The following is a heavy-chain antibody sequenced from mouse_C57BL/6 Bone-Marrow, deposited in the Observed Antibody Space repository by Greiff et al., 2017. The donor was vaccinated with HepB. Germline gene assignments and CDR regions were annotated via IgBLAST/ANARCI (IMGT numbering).Heavy chain of an antibody. J-gene: IGHJ1*03. CDR2: ISSGSSTI. CDR3: ARNYGSGYDWYVDV. CDR1: GFTFSDYG. V-gene: IGHV5-17*01. Sequence: EVKLMESGGGLVKPGGSLKLSCAASGFTFSDYGMHWVRQAPEKGLEWVAYISSGSSTIYYADTVKGRITISRDNAKNTLFLQMTSLMTDDTAMCYCARNYGSGYDWYVDVWGKGTTVTVSS. D-gene: IGHD1-1*01.